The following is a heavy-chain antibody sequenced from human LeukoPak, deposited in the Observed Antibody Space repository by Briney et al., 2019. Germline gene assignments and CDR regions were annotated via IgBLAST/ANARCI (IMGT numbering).Heavy chain of an antibody. CDR3: AKDPGLRGPFSGPHY. Sequence: GGSLRLSCAASGFTFSSYSMTWVRQAPGKGLEWVSYSSNSGSTIYYADSVKGRFTISRDNAKNSLYLQMNSLRAEDTAVYYCAKDPGLRGPFSGPHYWGQGTLVTVSS. CDR1: GFTFSSYS. CDR2: SSNSGSTI. J-gene: IGHJ4*02. V-gene: IGHV3-48*01. D-gene: IGHD2-15*01.